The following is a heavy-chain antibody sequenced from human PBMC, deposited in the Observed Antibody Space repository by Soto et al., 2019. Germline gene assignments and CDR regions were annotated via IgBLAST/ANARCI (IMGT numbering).Heavy chain of an antibody. V-gene: IGHV1-69*13. CDR2: IIPIFGTA. D-gene: IGHD4-4*01. CDR3: ARGGGADYSNHIFDY. J-gene: IGHJ4*02. Sequence: SVKVSCKASRGTFSSYAISWVRQAPGQGIEWLGGIIPIFGTANYAQKFQGRVTITADESTSTAYMELSSLRSEDTAVYYCARGGGADYSNHIFDYWGQGTLVTVSS. CDR1: RGTFSSYA.